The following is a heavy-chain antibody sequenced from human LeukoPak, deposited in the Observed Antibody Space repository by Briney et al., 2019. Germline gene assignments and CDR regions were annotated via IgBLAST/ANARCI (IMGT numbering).Heavy chain of an antibody. D-gene: IGHD3-3*01. V-gene: IGHV4-38-2*02. CDR2: IYHSGST. CDR1: GYSISSGYY. CDR3: ARHKRDTYYDFWSGYYSGDDAFDI. Sequence: SETLSLTCTVSGYSISSGYYWGWIRQPPGKGLEWIGSIYHSGSTYYNPSLKSRVTISVDTSKNQFSLKLSSVTAADTAVYYCARHKRDTYYDFWSGYYSGDDAFDIWGQGTMVTVSS. J-gene: IGHJ3*02.